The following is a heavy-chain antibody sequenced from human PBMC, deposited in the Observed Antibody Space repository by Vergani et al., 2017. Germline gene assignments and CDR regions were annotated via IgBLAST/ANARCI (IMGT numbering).Heavy chain of an antibody. CDR2: IFPSGNS. V-gene: IGHV4-30-2*01. Sequence: QVQLQESGPGLVKPSQTLSLTCAVSGDSITNGGFSWNWIRQPPGKGPEWIGYIFPSGNSDYNPSLKNRVSISLDKSKNQFSLWVNSVTAADTALYFCARASLRALVGYYYYMDVWGKGKTVVVSS. CDR3: ARASLRALVGYYYYMDV. D-gene: IGHD3-16*02. CDR1: GDSITNGGFS. J-gene: IGHJ6*03.